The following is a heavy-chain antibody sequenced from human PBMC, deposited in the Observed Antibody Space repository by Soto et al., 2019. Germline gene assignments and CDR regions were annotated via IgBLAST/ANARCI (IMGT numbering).Heavy chain of an antibody. J-gene: IGHJ4*02. CDR2: IYYSGST. Sequence: SETLSLTCNVSGGSISSGGYYWSWIRQHPGKGLEWIGYIYYSGSTWYNPSLKSRVTISVDTSKNQFSLKVSTVTAADTAVYYCARRRFGESVQHFDYWGQGTLVTVSS. CDR1: GGSISSGGYY. D-gene: IGHD3-10*01. CDR3: ARRRFGESVQHFDY. V-gene: IGHV4-31*03.